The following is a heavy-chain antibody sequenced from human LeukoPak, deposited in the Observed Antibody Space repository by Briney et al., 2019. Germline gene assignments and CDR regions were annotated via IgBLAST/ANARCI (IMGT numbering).Heavy chain of an antibody. J-gene: IGHJ4*02. CDR3: TTVRDRTHLFTGR. Sequence: GGSLRLSCAASGFTFSNAWMNWVRQTPGKGLEWVGRIKSRTDGGTTDYAAPVKGRFTISRDDSKNTLYLQMNSLKTEDTAAYYCTTVRDRTHLFTGRWGQGTLVTVSS. D-gene: IGHD1/OR15-1a*01. V-gene: IGHV3-15*07. CDR1: GFTFSNAW. CDR2: IKSRTDGGTT.